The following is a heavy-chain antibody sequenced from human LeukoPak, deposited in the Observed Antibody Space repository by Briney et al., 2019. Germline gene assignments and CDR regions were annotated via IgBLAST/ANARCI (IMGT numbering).Heavy chain of an antibody. CDR3: AREYYYGSGSYSGY. D-gene: IGHD3-10*01. Sequence: GGSLRLSCAASGFTFSDYYMSWIRQAPGKGLEWVSYVSSSGSTIYYADSVKGRFTISRDNAKNSLYLQMNSLRAEDTAVYYCAREYYYGSGSYSGYWGQGTLVTVSS. CDR1: GFTFSDYY. J-gene: IGHJ4*02. V-gene: IGHV3-11*04. CDR2: VSSSGSTI.